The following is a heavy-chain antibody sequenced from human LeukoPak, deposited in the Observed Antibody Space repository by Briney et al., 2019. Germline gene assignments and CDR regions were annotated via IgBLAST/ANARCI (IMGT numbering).Heavy chain of an antibody. J-gene: IGHJ4*02. CDR3: ARTSYYDSSGYYFDY. Sequence: PSETLSLTCSVSGDSFSSGGYSWIRQLPGMGLEWIGYIYHSGSTYYNPSLKSRVTISVDRSKNQFSLKLSSVTAADTAVYYCARTSYYDSSGYYFDYWGQGTLVTVSS. CDR2: IYHSGST. CDR1: GDSFSSGGYS. D-gene: IGHD3-22*01. V-gene: IGHV4-30-2*01.